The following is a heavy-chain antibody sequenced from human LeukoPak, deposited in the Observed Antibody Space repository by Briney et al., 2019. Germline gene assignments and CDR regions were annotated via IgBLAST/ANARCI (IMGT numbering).Heavy chain of an antibody. D-gene: IGHD5-12*01. CDR1: GFTFNKYG. Sequence: GGSLRLSCAASGFTFNKYGMHWVRQVPGMGLEWVAVIWSNGGETYYADSVRGRFTISRDNSKSTVDLQMNSLRAGDTAVYYCARDRTYSGSPDGRSHFNSWGQGTLVTVSS. CDR3: ARDRTYSGSPDGRSHFNS. V-gene: IGHV3-33*01. CDR2: IWSNGGET. J-gene: IGHJ4*02.